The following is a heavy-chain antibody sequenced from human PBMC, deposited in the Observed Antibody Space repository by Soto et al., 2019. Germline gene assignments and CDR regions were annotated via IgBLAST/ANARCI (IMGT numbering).Heavy chain of an antibody. J-gene: IGHJ6*02. Sequence: ASVKVSCKASGYTFTSYAMHWVRQAPGQRLEWMGWINAGNGNTKYSQKFQGRFTISRDNAKNSLYLQMNSLRDEDTAVYYCARDRAGAQYGLDVWGQGTTVTVSS. CDR1: GYTFTSYA. D-gene: IGHD1-26*01. CDR3: ARDRAGAQYGLDV. V-gene: IGHV1-3*01. CDR2: INAGNGNT.